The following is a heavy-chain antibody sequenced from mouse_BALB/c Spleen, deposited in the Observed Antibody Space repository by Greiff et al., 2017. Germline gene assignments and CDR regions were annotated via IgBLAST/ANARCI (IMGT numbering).Heavy chain of an antibody. CDR3: ARAHYRYDGVDY. J-gene: IGHJ2*01. Sequence: EVQLQESGGGLVQPGGSLRLSCATSGFTFTAYYMSWVRQPPGKALEWLGFIRNKANGYTTEYSASVKGRFTISRDNSQSILYLQMNTLRAEDSATYYCARAHYRYDGVDYWGQGTTRTVSS. CDR2: IRNKANGYTT. D-gene: IGHD2-14*01. CDR1: GFTFTAYY. V-gene: IGHV7-3*02.